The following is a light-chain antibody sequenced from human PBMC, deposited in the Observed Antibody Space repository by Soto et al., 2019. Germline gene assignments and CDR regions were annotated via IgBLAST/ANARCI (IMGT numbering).Light chain of an antibody. Sequence: DIQMTQSPSTLPASVGDRVTITCRASQSISNWLGWYQQKPGTAPKLLIYDASSLESGVPSRFSGSGSGTEFTLTISSLQPDDFATYYCQQYRTFGQGTKVDIK. CDR3: QQYRT. V-gene: IGKV1-5*01. J-gene: IGKJ1*01. CDR2: DAS. CDR1: QSISNW.